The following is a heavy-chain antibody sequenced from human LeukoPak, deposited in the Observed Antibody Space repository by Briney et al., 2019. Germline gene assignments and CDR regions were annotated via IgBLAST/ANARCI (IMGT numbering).Heavy chain of an antibody. CDR1: GYTFTSYA. CDR3: ARDYATTIHNWFDP. V-gene: IGHV1-3*01. Sequence: GASVKVSCKASGYTFTSYAMHWVRQAPGQRLEWMGWINAGNGNTKYSQKFQGRVTITRDTSASTAYMELSSLRSEDTAVYYCARDYATTIHNWFDPWGREPWSPSPQ. CDR2: INAGNGNT. J-gene: IGHJ5*02. D-gene: IGHD3-9*01.